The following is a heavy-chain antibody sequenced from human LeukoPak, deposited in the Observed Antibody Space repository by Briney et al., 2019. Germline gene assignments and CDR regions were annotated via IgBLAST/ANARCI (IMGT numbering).Heavy chain of an antibody. CDR1: GFTFSRHA. D-gene: IGHD6-13*01. J-gene: IGHJ4*02. CDR2: ISYGGTNQ. V-gene: IGHV3-30*18. CDR3: AKEPAPYSNSWHCFDY. Sequence: GGSLRLSCAASGFTFSRHAMHWVRQAPGKGLEWVALISYGGTNQYYADSVKGRFTISRDNSKKTLFLQMNSLRAEDTAVYYCAKEPAPYSNSWHCFDYWGQGTLVTVSS.